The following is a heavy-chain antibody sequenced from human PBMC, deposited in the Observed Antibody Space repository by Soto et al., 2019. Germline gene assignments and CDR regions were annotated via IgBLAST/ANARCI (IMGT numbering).Heavy chain of an antibody. V-gene: IGHV3-11*06. Sequence: GGSLRLSCAASGFTFSDYYMSWIRQAPGKGLEWVSYISSSSSSYTNYAGSVKGRFTISRDNPKNSLYLQMNSLRAEDTAVYYCARASDKSFWADYWGQGTLVTVSS. CDR1: GFTFSDYY. CDR2: ISSSSSSYT. D-gene: IGHD3-3*01. J-gene: IGHJ4*02. CDR3: ARASDKSFWADY.